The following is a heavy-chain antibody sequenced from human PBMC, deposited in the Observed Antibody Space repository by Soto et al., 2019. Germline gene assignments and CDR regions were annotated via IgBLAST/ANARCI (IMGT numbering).Heavy chain of an antibody. Sequence: TLSLTCAVYGGSFSGCYWSWIRQPPGKGLEWIGEINHSGSTNYNPSLKSRVTISVDTSKNQFSLKLSSVTAADTAVYYCARGAIFGVRYYYYGMDVWGQGTTVTVSS. CDR2: INHSGST. CDR1: GGSFSGCY. CDR3: ARGAIFGVRYYYYGMDV. J-gene: IGHJ6*02. D-gene: IGHD3-3*01. V-gene: IGHV4-34*01.